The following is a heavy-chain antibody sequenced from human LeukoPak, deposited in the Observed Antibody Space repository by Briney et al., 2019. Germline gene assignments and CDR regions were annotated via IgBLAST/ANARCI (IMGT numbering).Heavy chain of an antibody. CDR3: ARTQSQSGSYRYYFGY. CDR1: GASVGSAGYH. D-gene: IGHD1-26*01. Sequence: PSETLSLTCTVSGASVGSAGYHWSWIRQPPGGGLEWIGYIYYISNTNYNPSLKSRVTMSVGPSKNQFSLKLNSVTAADTAVYYCARTQSQSGSYRYYFGYWGQGTLVTVSP. V-gene: IGHV4-61*08. J-gene: IGHJ4*02. CDR2: IYYISNT.